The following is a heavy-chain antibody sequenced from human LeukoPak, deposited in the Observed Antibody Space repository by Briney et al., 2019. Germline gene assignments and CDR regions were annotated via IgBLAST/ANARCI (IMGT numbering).Heavy chain of an antibody. CDR3: ARLGSSWYFWFDP. Sequence: SETLSLTCTVSDGSISSYYWSWIRQPPGKGLEWIGYIYTSESTNYNPSLKGRVTISVATSKNQFSLKLSSVTAADTAVYYCARLGSSWYFWFDPWGQGTLVTVSS. CDR2: IYTSEST. D-gene: IGHD6-13*01. CDR1: DGSISSYY. V-gene: IGHV4-4*09. J-gene: IGHJ5*02.